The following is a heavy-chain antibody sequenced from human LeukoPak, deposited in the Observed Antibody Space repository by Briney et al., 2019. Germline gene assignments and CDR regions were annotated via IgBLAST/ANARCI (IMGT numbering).Heavy chain of an antibody. V-gene: IGHV1-69*13. CDR3: ARPTDYYGSGSYRLATPENYYYGMDV. CDR2: IIPIFGTA. D-gene: IGHD3-10*01. J-gene: IGHJ6*02. Sequence: SVKASCKASGGTFSSYAISWVRQAPGQGLEWMGGIIPIFGTANYAQKFQGRVTITADESTSTAYMELSSLRSEDTAVHYCARPTDYYGSGSYRLATPENYYYGMDVWGQGTTVTVSS. CDR1: GGTFSSYA.